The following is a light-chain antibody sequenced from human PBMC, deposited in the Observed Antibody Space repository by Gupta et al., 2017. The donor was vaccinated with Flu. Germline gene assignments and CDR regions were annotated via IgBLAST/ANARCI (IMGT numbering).Light chain of an antibody. CDR2: GAS. CDR1: QSVSSSY. V-gene: IGKV3-20*01. Sequence: EIVSTQSPGTLSLSPGERATLSCRASQSVSSSYLAWYQQKPGQAPRLLIYGASSRATGLPDRFSGSGSGTDFTLTISRLEPEDYAVYHCHQYGSSPRTFGGGTKLEIK. J-gene: IGKJ4*01. CDR3: HQYGSSPRT.